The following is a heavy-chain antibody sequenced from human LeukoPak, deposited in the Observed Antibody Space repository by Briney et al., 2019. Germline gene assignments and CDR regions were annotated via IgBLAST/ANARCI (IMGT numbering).Heavy chain of an antibody. CDR1: GYTFTGYY. CDR3: ARVRDSHYDFWSGYYPFYYYYYYMDV. Sequence: ASVKVSCKASGYTFTGYYMHWVRQAPGQGLEWMGWINPNSGGTNYAQKFQGRVTTTRDTSISTAYMELSRLRSDDTAVYYCARVRDSHYDFWSGYYPFYYYYYYMDVWGKGTTVTVSS. J-gene: IGHJ6*03. D-gene: IGHD3-3*01. CDR2: INPNSGGT. V-gene: IGHV1-2*02.